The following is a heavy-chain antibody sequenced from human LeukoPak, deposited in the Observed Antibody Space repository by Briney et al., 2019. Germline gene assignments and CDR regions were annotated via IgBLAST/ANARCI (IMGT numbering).Heavy chain of an antibody. CDR2: MSFDGVSK. V-gene: IGHV3-30*04. Sequence: GGSLRLSCAASGLTFSTSIMHWVRQAPGKGLEWVAGMSFDGVSKYYADSMKGRLTISRDESENTVYLQINSLRIEDTAVYYCGKDLNIAVAGPDAFDIWGQGTMVTVSS. CDR3: GKDLNIAVAGPDAFDI. J-gene: IGHJ3*02. D-gene: IGHD6-19*01. CDR1: GLTFSTSI.